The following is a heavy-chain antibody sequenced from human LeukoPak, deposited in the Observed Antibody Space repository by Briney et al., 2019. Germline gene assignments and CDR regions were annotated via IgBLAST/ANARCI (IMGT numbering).Heavy chain of an antibody. CDR2: ISYDGSNK. Sequence: GGSLRLSCAASGFTFSSYGMHWVRQAPGKGLEWVALISYDGSNKYHADSVKGRFTISRDNSKNTLYLQMNSLRAEDTAVYYCATWNYYGSGSLFGYWGQGTLVSVSS. CDR3: ATWNYYGSGSLFGY. V-gene: IGHV3-30*03. CDR1: GFTFSSYG. D-gene: IGHD3-10*01. J-gene: IGHJ4*02.